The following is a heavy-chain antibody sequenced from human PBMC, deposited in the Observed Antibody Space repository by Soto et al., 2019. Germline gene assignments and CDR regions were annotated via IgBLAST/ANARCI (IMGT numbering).Heavy chain of an antibody. CDR3: GGDWIAAAGGGGMDV. J-gene: IGHJ6*02. CDR1: GGSISSYY. Sequence: SETLSLTCTVSGGSISSYYWSWIRQPPGKGLEWIGYIYYSGSTNYNPSLKSRVTISVDTSKNQFSLKLSSVTAADTAVYYCGGDWIAAAGGGGMDVWGQGTTVTVSS. CDR2: IYYSGST. D-gene: IGHD6-13*01. V-gene: IGHV4-59*01.